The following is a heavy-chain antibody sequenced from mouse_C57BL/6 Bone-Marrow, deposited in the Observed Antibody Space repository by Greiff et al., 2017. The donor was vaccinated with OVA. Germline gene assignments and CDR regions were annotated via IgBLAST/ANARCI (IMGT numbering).Heavy chain of an antibody. CDR2: ISSGGSYT. Sequence: EVKLEESGGDLVKPGGSLKLSCAASGFTFSSYGMSWVRQTPDKRLEWVATISSGGSYTYYPDSVKGRFTISRDNAKNTLYLQMSSLKSEDTAMYYCAREGAYYSNYEDYWGQGTTLTVSS. CDR3: AREGAYYSNYEDY. J-gene: IGHJ2*01. D-gene: IGHD2-5*01. CDR1: GFTFSSYG. V-gene: IGHV5-6*02.